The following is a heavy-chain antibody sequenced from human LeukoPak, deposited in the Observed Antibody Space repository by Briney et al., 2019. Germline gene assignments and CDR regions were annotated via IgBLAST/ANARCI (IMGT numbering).Heavy chain of an antibody. CDR1: GYTFTSYG. CDR3: ARDLALSEEAGY. J-gene: IGHJ4*02. CDR2: ISAYNGNT. V-gene: IGHV1-18*01. Sequence: GASVKVSCKASGYTFTSYGISWVRQAPGQGLEWMGWISAYNGNTNYAQKLQGRVTMTTDTSTSTACMELRSLRSDDTAVYYCARDLALSEEAGYWGQGTLVTVSS.